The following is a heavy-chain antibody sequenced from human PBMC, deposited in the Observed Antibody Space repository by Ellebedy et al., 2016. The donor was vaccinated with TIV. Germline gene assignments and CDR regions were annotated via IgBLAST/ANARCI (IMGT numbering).Heavy chain of an antibody. Sequence: SETLSLXXTVSGGSITSSSYYWGWIRQPPGKGLEWIGSLYSSGSTYYNPSLKTQVTIAVDISKNQFSLKVRTVTAADTAVYYCARGDIVVVTEAFEFWGQGTLVTVSS. D-gene: IGHD2-15*01. CDR1: GGSITSSSYY. CDR3: ARGDIVVVTEAFEF. J-gene: IGHJ4*02. CDR2: LYSSGST. V-gene: IGHV4-39*07.